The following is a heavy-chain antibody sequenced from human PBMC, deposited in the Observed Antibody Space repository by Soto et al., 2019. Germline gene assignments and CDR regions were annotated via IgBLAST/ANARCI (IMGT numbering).Heavy chain of an antibody. Sequence: GGSLRLSWAAFGFIFSSYCMHWVREAPGKGLEWVAVIWYDGSNKYYADSVKGPFTISRDNSKKMVYLQMIRLKDENTGVYFCTTMRWNFWSTVWVQGTLVTVSA. CDR1: GFIFSSYC. CDR3: TTMRWNFWSTV. D-gene: IGHD3-3*01. CDR2: IWYDGSNK. V-gene: IGHV3-33*01. J-gene: IGHJ4*02.